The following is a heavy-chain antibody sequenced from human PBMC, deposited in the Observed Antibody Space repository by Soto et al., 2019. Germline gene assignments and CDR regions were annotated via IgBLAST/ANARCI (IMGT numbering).Heavy chain of an antibody. D-gene: IGHD2-15*01. Sequence: SETLSLTCAVYGGSFSGYYWSWIRQPPGKGLEWIGEINHSGSTNYNPSLKSRVTISVDTSKNQFSLKLSSVTAADTAVYYCARRGRGRFYCSGGSCYRDYYYMDVWGKGTTVTVSS. CDR2: INHSGST. V-gene: IGHV4-34*01. CDR1: GGSFSGYY. CDR3: ARRGRGRFYCSGGSCYRDYYYMDV. J-gene: IGHJ6*03.